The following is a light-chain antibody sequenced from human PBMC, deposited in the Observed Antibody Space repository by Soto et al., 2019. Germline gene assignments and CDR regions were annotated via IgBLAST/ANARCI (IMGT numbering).Light chain of an antibody. V-gene: IGLV2-14*01. CDR3: SSYASSRTLYV. CDR2: EVS. CDR1: SSDVGGYNF. Sequence: QSVLTQAACVSGSPGQSITISCTGTSSDVGGYNFVSWYQQHPGKAPKVMIYEVSSRPSGVSNRFSGSKSGNTASLTISGLQAEDEADYYCSSYASSRTLYVFGTGTKVTVL. J-gene: IGLJ1*01.